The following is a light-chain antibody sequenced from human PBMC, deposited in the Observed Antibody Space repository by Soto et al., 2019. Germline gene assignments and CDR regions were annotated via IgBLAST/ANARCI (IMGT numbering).Light chain of an antibody. CDR1: QSVTSN. CDR3: QQYNNWPLT. V-gene: IGKV3-15*01. CDR2: GAS. Sequence: EVVMAQSPVTLSVSPGDGATLSCRASQSVTSNLAWYQQKPGQAPRLLIYGASTRATGIPARFSGSGSGTDFTLTISSLQSGDFAVYYCQQYNNWPLTFGGGTKVEIK. J-gene: IGKJ4*01.